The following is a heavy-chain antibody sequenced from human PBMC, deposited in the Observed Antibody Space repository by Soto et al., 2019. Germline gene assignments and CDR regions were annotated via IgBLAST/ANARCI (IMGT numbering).Heavy chain of an antibody. V-gene: IGHV3-53*04. CDR2: IYSGGST. D-gene: IGHD6-6*01. Sequence: GSLRLSCAASGFTVSSNYMSWVRQAPGKGLEWVSVIYSGGSTYYADSVKGRFTISRHNSKNTLYLQMYSLRAEDTAVYYCARVGSSSVSYFDYWGQGTLVTVSS. CDR1: GFTVSSNY. CDR3: ARVGSSSVSYFDY. J-gene: IGHJ4*02.